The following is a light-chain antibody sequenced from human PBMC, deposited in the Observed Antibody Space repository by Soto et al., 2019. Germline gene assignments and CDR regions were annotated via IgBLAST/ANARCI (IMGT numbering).Light chain of an antibody. CDR1: SSNIGAGYD. CDR3: QSYDSSMSVLWV. V-gene: IGLV1-40*01. Sequence: QSVLTQPPSVSGAPGQRVTISCTGSSSNIGAGYDVHWYQQLPGTASKLLIYGNSNRPSGVPDRFSGSKSGTSASLAITGLQAEDEADYYCQSYDSSMSVLWVFGGGTKVTVL. J-gene: IGLJ3*02. CDR2: GNS.